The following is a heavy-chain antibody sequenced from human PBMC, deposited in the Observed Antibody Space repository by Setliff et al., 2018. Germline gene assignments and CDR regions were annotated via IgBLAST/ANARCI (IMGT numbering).Heavy chain of an antibody. J-gene: IGHJ6*03. CDR2: IYHDGPSV. CDR1: GGSISSYY. CDR3: ARMSGFLYMDV. D-gene: IGHD3-3*01. Sequence: SETLSLTCTVSGGSISSYYWSWIRQPPGKGLEWIGYIYHDGPSVHYNPSLKSRVTMSVDKSKNQFSLKLSSVTAADTAVYYCARMSGFLYMDVWGKGTTVTVSS. V-gene: IGHV4-59*04.